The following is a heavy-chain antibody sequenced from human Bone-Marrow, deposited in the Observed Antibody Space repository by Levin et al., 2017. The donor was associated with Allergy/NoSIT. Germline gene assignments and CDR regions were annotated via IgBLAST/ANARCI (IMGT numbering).Heavy chain of an antibody. CDR1: EYANAGTW. V-gene: IGHV5-51*01. CDR3: ARGAEAIVATYFDS. CDR2: VYIDDSDA. Sequence: AGESLKISCQASEYANAGTWIAWVRQLPGKGLEWMGIVYIDDSDARYSPSFKGHITISADSSISTAYLQWKSLRASDTAIYYCARGAEAIVATYFDSWGQGTLVTVSS. D-gene: IGHD3-22*01. J-gene: IGHJ4*02.